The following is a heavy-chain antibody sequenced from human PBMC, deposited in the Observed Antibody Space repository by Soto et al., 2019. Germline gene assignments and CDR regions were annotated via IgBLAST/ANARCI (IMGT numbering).Heavy chain of an antibody. V-gene: IGHV3-7*03. CDR1: GVIFSSYW. CDR2: IKQDGSEK. J-gene: IGHJ4*02. CDR3: ARDLNGDWNYGEY. D-gene: IGHD1-7*01. Sequence: XGSLILSCAAAGVIFSSYWMSWVRQAPGRGLEWVANIKQDGSEKYYVDSVKGRFTISRDNAKTSLYLLMNSLRAEDTAVYYCARDLNGDWNYGEYWGQGTLVTVSS.